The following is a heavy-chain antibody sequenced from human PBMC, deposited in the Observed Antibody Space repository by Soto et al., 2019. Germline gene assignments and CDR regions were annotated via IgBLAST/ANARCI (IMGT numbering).Heavy chain of an antibody. V-gene: IGHV1-18*01. J-gene: IGHJ6*02. D-gene: IGHD3-16*01. Sequence: ASVKVSCKASGYTFTSYCISWVRQAPGQGLEWMGWISAYNGNTNYAQKLQGRVTMTTDTSTSTAYMELRSLRSDDTAVYYCARGITFGGVLNGMDVWGQGTTVTVSS. CDR3: ARGITFGGVLNGMDV. CDR2: ISAYNGNT. CDR1: GYTFTSYC.